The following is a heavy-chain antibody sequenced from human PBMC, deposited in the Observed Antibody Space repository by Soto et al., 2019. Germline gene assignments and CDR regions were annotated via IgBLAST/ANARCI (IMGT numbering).Heavy chain of an antibody. V-gene: IGHV1-69*04. CDR1: GYTFTSYG. J-gene: IGHJ3*02. CDR3: ARGSATGAFDI. CDR2: IIPILGIA. D-gene: IGHD2-15*01. Sequence: SVKVSCKASGYTFTSYGISWVRQAPGQGLEWMGRIIPILGIANYAQKFQGRVTITADKSTSTAYMELSSLRSEDTAVYYCARGSATGAFDIWGQGTMVTVSS.